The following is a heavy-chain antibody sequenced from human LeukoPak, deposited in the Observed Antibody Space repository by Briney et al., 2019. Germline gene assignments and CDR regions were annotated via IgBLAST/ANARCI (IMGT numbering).Heavy chain of an antibody. J-gene: IGHJ4*02. Sequence: GESLKISCKGSGYSFTSYWIGWVRQMPGKGLEWMGIIYPGDSDTRYSPSFQGQVTIPADKSISTAYLQWSSLKASDTAMYYCARQADLDTAMGDYWGQGTLVTVSS. CDR1: GYSFTSYW. D-gene: IGHD5-18*01. V-gene: IGHV5-51*01. CDR2: IYPGDSDT. CDR3: ARQADLDTAMGDY.